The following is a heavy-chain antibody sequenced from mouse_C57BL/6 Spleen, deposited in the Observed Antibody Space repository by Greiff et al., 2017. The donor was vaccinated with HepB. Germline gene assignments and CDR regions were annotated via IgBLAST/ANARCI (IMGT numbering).Heavy chain of an antibody. Sequence: VQLQQPGAELVKPGASVKLSCKASGYTFTSYWMHWVKQRPGQGLEWIGMIHPNSGSTNYNEKFKSKATLTVDKSSSTAYMQLSSLTSEDSAVYYCARDGNFFYAMDYWGQGTSVTVSS. D-gene: IGHD2-1*01. J-gene: IGHJ4*01. CDR1: GYTFTSYW. CDR3: ARDGNFFYAMDY. V-gene: IGHV1-64*01. CDR2: IHPNSGST.